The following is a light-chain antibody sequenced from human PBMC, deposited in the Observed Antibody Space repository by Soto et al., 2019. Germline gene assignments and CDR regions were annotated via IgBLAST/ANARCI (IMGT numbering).Light chain of an antibody. CDR2: DVN. CDR3: SSYTSTSTLV. V-gene: IGLV2-14*03. CDR1: SSDVGGSDY. J-gene: IGLJ2*01. Sequence: QSALTQPASVSGSPGQSITISCTGSSSDVGGSDYVSWYQQHPSKAPKLMIYDVNNRPSGVSNRFSASKSGNTASMTISGLQAEDEADYYCSSYTSTSTLVFGGGTKLTVL.